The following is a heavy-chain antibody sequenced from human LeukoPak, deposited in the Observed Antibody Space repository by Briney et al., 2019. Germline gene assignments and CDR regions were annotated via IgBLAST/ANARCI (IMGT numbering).Heavy chain of an antibody. D-gene: IGHD1-26*01. CDR1: GFTFSDYY. J-gene: IGHJ6*03. CDR3: ARDSGSYYYYMDV. CDR2: ISSSGSTI. Sequence: GGSLRLSCAASGFTFSDYYMSWIRQAPGKGLEWVSYISSSGSTIYYADSVKGRFTISRDNAKNSLYLQMDSLRAEDTAVYYCARDSGSYYYYMDVWGKGTTVTVSS. V-gene: IGHV3-11*01.